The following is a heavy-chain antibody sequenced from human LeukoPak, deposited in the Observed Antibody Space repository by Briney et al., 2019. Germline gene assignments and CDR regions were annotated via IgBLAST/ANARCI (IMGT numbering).Heavy chain of an antibody. Sequence: GGSLRLSCAASGFTFSDYYMSWIRQAPGQGLEWVSDISGSGSSTYYADSVKGRFTISRDNSKNTLYVQMNSLRAEDTAVYYCAKGYSSGWGRAFDIWGQGTMVTVSS. J-gene: IGHJ3*02. V-gene: IGHV3-23*01. CDR2: ISGSGSST. D-gene: IGHD6-19*01. CDR3: AKGYSSGWGRAFDI. CDR1: GFTFSDYY.